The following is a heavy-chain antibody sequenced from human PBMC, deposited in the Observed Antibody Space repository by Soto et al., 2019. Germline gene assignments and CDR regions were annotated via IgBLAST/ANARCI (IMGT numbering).Heavy chain of an antibody. CDR1: GLTFRDHW. D-gene: IGHD4-4*01. Sequence: GSLRLSCVGSGLTFRDHWMNWVRQAPGKGLEWVANIKQDASEMHYVDSVKGRSTISRDNAKNSLYLQMNSLRAEDTAVYYCKRGHYSDRDWGQGTLVTVSS. CDR2: IKQDASEM. J-gene: IGHJ4*02. CDR3: KRGHYSDRD. V-gene: IGHV3-7*03.